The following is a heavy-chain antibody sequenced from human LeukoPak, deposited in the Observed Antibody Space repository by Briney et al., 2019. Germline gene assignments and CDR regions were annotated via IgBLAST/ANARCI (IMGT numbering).Heavy chain of an antibody. Sequence: GGSLRLSCASSGMNVIGYGMHWVRQAAGKGLEGVADIWHDGYNEHYADSVKGRFSVSRDKAKNTVYLEMTSLRDADTAVYFCAGAESYGWFNYWGQGSMVTVSS. CDR3: AGAESYGWFNY. CDR1: GMNVIGYG. V-gene: IGHV3-33*01. D-gene: IGHD3-10*01. CDR2: IWHDGYNE. J-gene: IGHJ4*02.